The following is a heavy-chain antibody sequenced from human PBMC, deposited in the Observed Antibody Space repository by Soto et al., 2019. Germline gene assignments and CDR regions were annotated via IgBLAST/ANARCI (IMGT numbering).Heavy chain of an antibody. Sequence: EVQLVEAGGGLVQPGGSLRLSCAASGFTLSSYWMRWVRQAPGKGLEWVANIKQDGSEKYYVDSVKGRFTISRDNAKNPLDLQMYRLRAEDTAVYYCARDLVDLDYWGQVTLVTVSS. CDR3: ARDLVDLDY. J-gene: IGHJ4*02. D-gene: IGHD2-15*01. V-gene: IGHV3-7*01. CDR2: IKQDGSEK. CDR1: GFTLSSYW.